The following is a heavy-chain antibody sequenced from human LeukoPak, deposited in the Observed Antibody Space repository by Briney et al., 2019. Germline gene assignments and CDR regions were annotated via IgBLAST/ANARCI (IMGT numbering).Heavy chain of an antibody. Sequence: GGSLRLSCAASGFTFSSYGMSWVRQAPGKGLEWVSYISSSGSTIYYAASVKGRFTISRDNAKNSLYLQMNSLRAEDTALYYCARHLGYMDVWGKGTTVTISS. CDR1: GFTFSSYG. CDR3: ARHLGYMDV. J-gene: IGHJ6*03. V-gene: IGHV3-48*04. CDR2: ISSSGSTI.